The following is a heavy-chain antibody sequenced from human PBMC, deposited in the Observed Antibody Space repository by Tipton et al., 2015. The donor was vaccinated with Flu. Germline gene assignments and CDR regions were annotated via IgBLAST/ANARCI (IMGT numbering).Heavy chain of an antibody. V-gene: IGHV3-7*01. D-gene: IGHD1-1*01. CDR2: IKGDGSEK. J-gene: IGHJ4*02. CDR3: ASHVGTH. Sequence: GSLRLSCVASGLTFTSYWMSWVRQAPGKGLEWVANIKGDGSEKYYVDSVKGRFTISRDNARNSLYLQMNGLRAEDTAVYYCASHVGTHWGQGTLVTVSS. CDR1: GLTFTSYW.